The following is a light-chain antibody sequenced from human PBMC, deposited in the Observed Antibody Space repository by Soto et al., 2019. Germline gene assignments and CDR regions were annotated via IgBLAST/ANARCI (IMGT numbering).Light chain of an antibody. V-gene: IGKV1-5*01. J-gene: IGKJ1*01. CDR1: QSISNS. Sequence: DIQMTQSPSTLSASVRDRVTITCRASQSISNSLAWYQQKPGKAPELLIYDASSLESGVPSRFSGSGSGTEFTLTVSSLQPDDFATYYCQQFHSFPWTFGQGTKVDIK. CDR3: QQFHSFPWT. CDR2: DAS.